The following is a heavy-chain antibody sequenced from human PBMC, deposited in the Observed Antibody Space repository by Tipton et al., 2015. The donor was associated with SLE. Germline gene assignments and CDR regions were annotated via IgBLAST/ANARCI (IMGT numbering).Heavy chain of an antibody. J-gene: IGHJ6*02. CDR2: IHYTEGT. CDR3: ARVMGGGYAGYYYYVWTS. V-gene: IGHV4-59*11. D-gene: IGHD5-12*01. Sequence: LRLSCTVSGGSINSHYWSWFRPSPGTGLEWLGYIHYTEGTNFNPSIKSRVTVSLDTSKNQFSLTFSSVSAADTAVYYCARVMGGGYAGYYYYVWTSGAKGPRSSSP. CDR1: GGSINSHY.